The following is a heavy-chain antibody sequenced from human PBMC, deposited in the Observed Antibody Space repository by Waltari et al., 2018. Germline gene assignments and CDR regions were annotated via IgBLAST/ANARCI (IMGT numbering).Heavy chain of an antibody. CDR2: ISYDGSNK. Sequence: QVQLVESGGGVVQPGRSLRLSCAASGFTFSSYAMHWVRPAPGKGLEWVAVISYDGSNKYYADSVKGRFTISRDNSKNTLYLQMNSLRAEDTAVYYCARVRSSGWYAVGWFDPWGQGTLVTVSS. D-gene: IGHD6-19*01. V-gene: IGHV3-30-3*01. J-gene: IGHJ5*02. CDR3: ARVRSSGWYAVGWFDP. CDR1: GFTFSSYA.